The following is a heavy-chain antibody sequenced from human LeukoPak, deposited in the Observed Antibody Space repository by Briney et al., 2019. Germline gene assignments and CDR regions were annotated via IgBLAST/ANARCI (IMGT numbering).Heavy chain of an antibody. CDR2: ISGSGGST. D-gene: IGHD3-22*01. CDR1: GFTFSSYA. V-gene: IGHV3-23*01. CDR3: AKGSYYYDSSGYSKFDY. Sequence: GGSLRLPCAASGFTFSSYAMSWVRQAPGKGLEWVSAISGSGGSTYYADSVKGRFTISRDNSKNTLYLQMNSLRAEDTAVYYCAKGSYYYDSSGYSKFDYWGQGTLVTVSS. J-gene: IGHJ4*02.